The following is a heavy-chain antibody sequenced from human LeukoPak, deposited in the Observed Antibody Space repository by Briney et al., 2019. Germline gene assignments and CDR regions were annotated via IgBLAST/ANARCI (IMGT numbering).Heavy chain of an antibody. V-gene: IGHV1-69*13. Sequence: SVKVSCKASGGTFSSYAISWVRQAPGQGLEWMGGIIPIFGTANYAQKFQGRVTITADESTSTAYMELSSLRSEDTAVYYCARRNHYESKESDYWGQGTLVTVSS. CDR3: ARRNHYESKESDY. J-gene: IGHJ4*02. D-gene: IGHD3-22*01. CDR1: GGTFSSYA. CDR2: IIPIFGTA.